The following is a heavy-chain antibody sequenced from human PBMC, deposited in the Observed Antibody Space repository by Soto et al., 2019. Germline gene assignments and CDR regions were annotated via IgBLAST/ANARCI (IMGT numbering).Heavy chain of an antibody. CDR3: ARDSLAFLVS. V-gene: IGHV4-61*01. CDR1: DGSVSSGSYY. Sequence: PSETLSLTCTVSDGSVSSGSYYWTWIRQPPGKGLEWIGYIYSSGSTLYNPSLKSRVIISVDTSMNQFSLKLSSVTAADTAGYFCARDSLAFLVSWGPGTLVTVSS. D-gene: IGHD5-12*01. J-gene: IGHJ5*02. CDR2: IYSSGST.